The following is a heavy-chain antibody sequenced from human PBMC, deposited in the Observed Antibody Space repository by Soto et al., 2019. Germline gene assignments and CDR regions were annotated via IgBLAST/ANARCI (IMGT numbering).Heavy chain of an antibody. V-gene: IGHV3-7*01. J-gene: IGHJ6*02. CDR1: GFTFSSYW. Sequence: EVQLVESGGGLVQPGGSLRLSCAASGFTFSSYWMSWVRQAPGKGLEWVANIKHDESEKYYVDSVKGRFTNSRDNAKKSLYLQTNSLRAEDTAVYYCARDQRVVAAEYYRSVWGQGTPVTVSS. CDR2: IKHDESEK. CDR3: ARDQRVVAAEYYRSV. D-gene: IGHD2-15*01.